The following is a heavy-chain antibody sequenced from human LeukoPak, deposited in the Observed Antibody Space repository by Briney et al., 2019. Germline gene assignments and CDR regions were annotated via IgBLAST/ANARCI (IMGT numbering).Heavy chain of an antibody. CDR2: INHSGST. Sequence: SETLSLTCAVYGGSFSGYYWSWIRQPPGKGLEWIGEINHSGSTNNNPSLKSRVTISVDTSKNQFSLKLSSVTAADTAVYYCARGSRIAVAFFDYWGQGTLVTVSS. CDR3: ARGSRIAVAFFDY. J-gene: IGHJ4*02. D-gene: IGHD6-19*01. V-gene: IGHV4-34*01. CDR1: GGSFSGYY.